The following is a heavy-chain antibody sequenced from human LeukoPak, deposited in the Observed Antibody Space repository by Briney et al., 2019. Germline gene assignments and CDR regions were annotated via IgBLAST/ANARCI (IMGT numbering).Heavy chain of an antibody. CDR3: TRGAGTSWFDY. Sequence: ASVKVSCKPSGYTFTVNYLHWVRQAPGQGLEWVGWMNPNSGVTGYAQNFQGRVTMTRDTSISTAYMELRSLTTADTAVYYCTRGAGTSWFDYWGQGSLVTVSS. CDR2: MNPNSGVT. J-gene: IGHJ4*02. D-gene: IGHD2-2*01. V-gene: IGHV1-2*02. CDR1: GYTFTVNY.